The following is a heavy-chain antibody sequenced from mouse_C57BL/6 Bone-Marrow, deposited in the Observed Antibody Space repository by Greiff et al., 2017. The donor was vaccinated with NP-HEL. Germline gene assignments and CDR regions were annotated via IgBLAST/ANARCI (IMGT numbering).Heavy chain of an antibody. CDR2: INPSSGYT. V-gene: IGHV1-4*01. CDR1: GYTFTSYT. D-gene: IGHD1-1*01. Sequence: VQLQQSGAELARPGASVKMSCKASGYTFTSYTMHWVKQRPGQGLEWIGYINPSSGYTKYTQKFKDKATLTADKSSSTAYMQLSSLTSEDSAVYYCARYRYPYYFDYWGQGTTLTVSS. CDR3: ARYRYPYYFDY. J-gene: IGHJ2*01.